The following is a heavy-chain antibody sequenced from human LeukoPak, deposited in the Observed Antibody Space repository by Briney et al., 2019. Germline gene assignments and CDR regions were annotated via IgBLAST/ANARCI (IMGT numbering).Heavy chain of an antibody. CDR1: GYSFTSYW. J-gene: IGHJ4*02. CDR3: ARPHSNGYYWGGFDY. CDR2: IYPGDSDT. V-gene: IGHV5-51*01. D-gene: IGHD3-22*01. Sequence: GESLKISCKGSGYSFTSYWIGWVRQMPGKGLEWMGIIYPGDSDTRYSPSFQGQVTISADKSISTAYLQWSSLKASDTAMYYCARPHSNGYYWGGFDYWGQGTLVTVSS.